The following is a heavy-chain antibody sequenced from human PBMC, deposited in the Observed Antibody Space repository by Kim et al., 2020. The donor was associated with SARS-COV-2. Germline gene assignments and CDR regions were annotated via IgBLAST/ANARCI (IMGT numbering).Heavy chain of an antibody. Sequence: GESLKISCKGSGYSFTNHWIGWVRQMSGKGLEWMGIIYPGDSESRYSPSFQGQVTISADKSISTAYLQWSSLKASDTAMYYCARGEYSYGIDYWGQGTLVTVSS. CDR1: GYSFTNHW. CDR3: ARGEYSYGIDY. J-gene: IGHJ4*02. D-gene: IGHD2-15*01. V-gene: IGHV5-51*01. CDR2: IYPGDSES.